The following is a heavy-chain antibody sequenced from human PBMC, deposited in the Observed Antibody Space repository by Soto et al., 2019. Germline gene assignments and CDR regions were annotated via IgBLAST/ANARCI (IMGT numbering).Heavy chain of an antibody. Sequence: GESLKISCKGSGYSFTSYWIDWVRQMPGKGLEWMGIIYPGDSYTRYSTSFQGQVTISDDKSISTAYLQWSSLKASDTAMYYCAKSPSGSGYYAFDYWGQGTLVTVSS. CDR1: GYSFTSYW. CDR3: AKSPSGSGYYAFDY. CDR2: IYPGDSYT. J-gene: IGHJ4*02. V-gene: IGHV5-51*01. D-gene: IGHD3-3*01.